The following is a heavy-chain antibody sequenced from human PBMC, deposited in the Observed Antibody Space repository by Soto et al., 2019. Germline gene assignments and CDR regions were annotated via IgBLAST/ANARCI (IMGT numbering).Heavy chain of an antibody. CDR1: GYTFTDSY. CDR3: AREPLRWLNWYDP. CDR2: INPNSGAT. J-gene: IGHJ5*02. V-gene: IGHV1-2*02. Sequence: QVQLLQSGAEVKQPGASVKVSCKASGYTFTDSYMHWVRQAPGQGLEWMGWINPNSGATDYSQNFQGRVTMTRDTSINTAYMELSRLQYDDTAVYYCAREPLRWLNWYDPWGQGTLVTVSS. D-gene: IGHD4-17*01.